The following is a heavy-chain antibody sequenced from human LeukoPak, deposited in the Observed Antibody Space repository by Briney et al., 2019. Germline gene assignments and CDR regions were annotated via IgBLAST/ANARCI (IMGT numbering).Heavy chain of an antibody. CDR1: GDSVSSISGA. CDR3: ARDREAVAGLNDAFDI. V-gene: IGHV6-1*01. CDR2: TYYRSKWYN. D-gene: IGHD6-19*01. Sequence: SQTLSLTCAISGDSVSSISGAWNWIRQSPSRGLEWLGRTYYRSKWYNDNAVSVKSRITINPDTSKNQFSLQLNSVTPEDTAVYYCARDREAVAGLNDAFDIWGQGTMVTVSS. J-gene: IGHJ3*02.